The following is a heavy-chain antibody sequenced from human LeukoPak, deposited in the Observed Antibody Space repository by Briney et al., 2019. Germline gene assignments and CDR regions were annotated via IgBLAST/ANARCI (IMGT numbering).Heavy chain of an antibody. CDR1: VYTSTSYG. Sequence: GESLNISCKGSVYTSTSYGIGCVRQMPGKGLEGMGSIYPADSDTGYSPSFQGQVTISADKDISTAYPQWSSLKASDTAMYYCARPGITGTYSFDYWGKGTLVPVSS. CDR3: ARPGITGTYSFDY. CDR2: IYPADSDT. J-gene: IGHJ4*02. V-gene: IGHV5-51*01. D-gene: IGHD1-20*01.